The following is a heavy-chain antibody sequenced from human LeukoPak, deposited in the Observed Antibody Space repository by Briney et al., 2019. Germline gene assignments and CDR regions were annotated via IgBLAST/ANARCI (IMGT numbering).Heavy chain of an antibody. CDR1: GFTFSSYA. CDR2: ISGSGSNT. D-gene: IGHD1-7*01. CDR3: ARAVGELPLDY. V-gene: IGHV3-23*01. J-gene: IGHJ4*02. Sequence: GGSLRLSCAASGFTFSSYAMTWVRQAPGKGLEWVSAISGSGSNTYYADSVKGRFTISRDNSKNTLYLQMNSLRAEDTAVYYCARAVGELPLDYWGQGTLVTVSS.